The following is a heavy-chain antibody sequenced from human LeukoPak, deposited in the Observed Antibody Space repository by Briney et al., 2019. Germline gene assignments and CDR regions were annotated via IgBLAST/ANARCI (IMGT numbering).Heavy chain of an antibody. D-gene: IGHD3-10*01. CDR1: GGSISSYY. V-gene: IGHV4-59*01. CDR2: LFYSGST. J-gene: IGHJ4*02. Sequence: SETLSLTCTVSGGSISSYYWSWIRQPPGEGLEWIAYLFYSGSTDYNPSLESRVTISVDTSKNQFSLKLRSVTAADTAVYYCATVAVIRGVTYFDYWGQGTLVTVSS. CDR3: ATVAVIRGVTYFDY.